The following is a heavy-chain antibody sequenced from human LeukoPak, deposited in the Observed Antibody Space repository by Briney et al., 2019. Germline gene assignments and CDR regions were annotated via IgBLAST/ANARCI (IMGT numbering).Heavy chain of an antibody. J-gene: IGHJ4*02. Sequence: ASVKVSCKASGGTFSSYAISWVRQAPGQGLEWMGGIIPIFGTANYAQKFQGRVTITADESTSTAYMELSSLRSEDTAVYYCARDGLSVGVGATTSPYFDYWGQGTLVTVSS. CDR1: GGTFSSYA. CDR3: ARDGLSVGVGATTSPYFDY. V-gene: IGHV1-69*13. CDR2: IIPIFGTA. D-gene: IGHD1-26*01.